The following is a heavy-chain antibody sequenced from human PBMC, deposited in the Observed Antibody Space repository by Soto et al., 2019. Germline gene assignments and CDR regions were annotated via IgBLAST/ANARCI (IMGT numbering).Heavy chain of an antibody. CDR3: ARPQLVPRIVDY. CDR2: INGGNDNT. Sequence: QVQVVQSGAEVKKPGASVKVSCKASGYSFTTYAMHWVRQAPGQGLEWMGWINGGNDNTKYSQKFQGRVTITRDTSANTVYMELNSLISEDTAIYYCARPQLVPRIVDYWGQGTLVTVSS. J-gene: IGHJ4*02. V-gene: IGHV1-3*01. D-gene: IGHD6-13*01. CDR1: GYSFTTYA.